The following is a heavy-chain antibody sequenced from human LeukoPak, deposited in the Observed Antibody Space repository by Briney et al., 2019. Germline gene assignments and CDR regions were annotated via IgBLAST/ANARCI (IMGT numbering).Heavy chain of an antibody. V-gene: IGHV4-30-4*01. CDR1: GGSISSGDYY. Sequence: SETLSLTCTVSGGSISSGDYYWSWIRQPPGKGLEWIGYIYYSGSTYYNPSLKSRVTTSIDTSKNQFSLKLSSVTAADTAVYFCARQCSSTSCYSYWGQGTLVTVSS. D-gene: IGHD2-2*01. CDR2: IYYSGST. J-gene: IGHJ4*02. CDR3: ARQCSSTSCYSY.